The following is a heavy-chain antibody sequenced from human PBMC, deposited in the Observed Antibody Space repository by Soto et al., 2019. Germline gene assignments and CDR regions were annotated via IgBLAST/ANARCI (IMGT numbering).Heavy chain of an antibody. CDR3: AHGRPDYDDYYFDY. D-gene: IGHD4-17*01. J-gene: IGHJ4*02. CDR2: IYWDDDK. Sequence: QITLKESGPTLVKPTQTLTLTCTFSGFSLSTSGVGVGWIRQPPGKALEWLALIYWDDDKRYSPSLKSRLTITKDTSKNQVVLTMTNMAPVDTATYYGAHGRPDYDDYYFDYWGQGTLVAVSA. CDR1: GFSLSTSGVG. V-gene: IGHV2-5*02.